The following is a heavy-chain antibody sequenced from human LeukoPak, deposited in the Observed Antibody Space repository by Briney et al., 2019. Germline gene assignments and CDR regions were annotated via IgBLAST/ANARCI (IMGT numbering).Heavy chain of an antibody. CDR1: GGSISSYY. CDR3: AREQESDGMDV. J-gene: IGHJ6*02. V-gene: IGHV4-59*01. CDR2: IYYSGST. Sequence: SETLSLTCTVSGGSISSYYWSWIRQPPGKGLEWIGYIYYSGSTNYNPSLKSRVTISVDTSKNQFSLKLSSVTAADTAVYYCAREQESDGMDVWGQGTTVTVSS.